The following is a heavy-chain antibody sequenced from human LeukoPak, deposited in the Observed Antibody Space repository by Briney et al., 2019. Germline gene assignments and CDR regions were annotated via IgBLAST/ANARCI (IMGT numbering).Heavy chain of an antibody. D-gene: IGHD3-3*01. Sequence: ASVKVSCKASGYTFTSYGISWVRQAPGQGLEWMGWISAYNGNTNYAQKLQGRVTMTTDTSTSTAYMELRSLRSDDTAVYYCARDYFRTYYDFWSGYLHDYWGQGTLVTVSS. CDR2: ISAYNGNT. V-gene: IGHV1-18*01. J-gene: IGHJ4*02. CDR3: ARDYFRTYYDFWSGYLHDY. CDR1: GYTFTSYG.